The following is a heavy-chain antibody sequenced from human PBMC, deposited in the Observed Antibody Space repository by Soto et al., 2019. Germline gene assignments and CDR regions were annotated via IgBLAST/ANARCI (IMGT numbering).Heavy chain of an antibody. CDR1: GGSISSGGYY. Sequence: TLSLTCTVSGGSISSGGYYWSWIRQHPGKGLEWIGYIYYSGSTYYNPSLKSRVTISVDTSKNQFSLKLSSVTAADTAVYYCARDREVGYYYYGMDVWGQGTTVTSP. V-gene: IGHV4-31*03. CDR3: ARDREVGYYYYGMDV. J-gene: IGHJ6*02. CDR2: IYYSGST. D-gene: IGHD1-26*01.